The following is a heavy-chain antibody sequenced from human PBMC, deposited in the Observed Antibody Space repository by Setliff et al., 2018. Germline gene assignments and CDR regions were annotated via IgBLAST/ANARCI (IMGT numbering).Heavy chain of an antibody. Sequence: KPSETLSLTCTVSGGSISSYYWSWIRQPPGKGLEWIGHIYYSGSTNYNPSLKSRVIISVDTFRSQFSLQLSSVTAADTAIYYCARGDQLGLDIRGQGTMVTVSS. D-gene: IGHD3-3*02. J-gene: IGHJ3*02. CDR1: GGSISSYY. CDR2: IYYSGST. CDR3: ARGDQLGLDI. V-gene: IGHV4-59*12.